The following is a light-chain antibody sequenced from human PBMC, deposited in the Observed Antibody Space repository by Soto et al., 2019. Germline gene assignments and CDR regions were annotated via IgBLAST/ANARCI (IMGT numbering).Light chain of an antibody. J-gene: IGKJ2*01. CDR2: DAT. CDR3: QQYYGSMYT. V-gene: IGKV1-33*01. Sequence: DIQMTQSPSSLSVSVGDRVTITCQASQDIRNSLNWYQQKAGKAPELLVNDATNLELGIPSRFSGSGSGTDFTFTISSLQAEDFATYYCQQYYGSMYTFGQGTKLEI. CDR1: QDIRNS.